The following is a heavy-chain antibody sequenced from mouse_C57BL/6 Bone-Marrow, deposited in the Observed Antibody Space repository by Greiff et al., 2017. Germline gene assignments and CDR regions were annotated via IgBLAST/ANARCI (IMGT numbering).Heavy chain of an antibody. Sequence: VTLMASGGGLVKPGGSLKLSCAASGFTFSDYGMHWVRQAPEKGLEWVAYISSGSSTIYYADTVKGRFTISRDNAKNTLFLQMTSLMSEETAMYYCAIRSYFDYWGQGTTLTVSS. V-gene: IGHV5-17*01. J-gene: IGHJ2*01. CDR1: GFTFSDYG. CDR2: ISSGSSTI. CDR3: AIRSYFDY. D-gene: IGHD1-1*01.